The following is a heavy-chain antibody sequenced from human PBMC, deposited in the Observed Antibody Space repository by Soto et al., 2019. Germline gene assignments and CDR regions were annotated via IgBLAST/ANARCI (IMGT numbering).Heavy chain of an antibody. CDR3: AMVDVYVTPSPQNV. V-gene: IGHV1-18*01. CDR2: INTYNGNT. Sequence: QVQLVQSGAEVKNPGASVKVSCKASGYTFTRYGIGWARQAPRQGLEWMRWINTYNGNTNYAQNVQGRVTLTTDTSTSTAYMELRSLRSNDTAIYYCAMVDVYVTPSPQNVWGQGTTVIVSS. J-gene: IGHJ6*02. D-gene: IGHD3-16*01. CDR1: GYTFTRYG.